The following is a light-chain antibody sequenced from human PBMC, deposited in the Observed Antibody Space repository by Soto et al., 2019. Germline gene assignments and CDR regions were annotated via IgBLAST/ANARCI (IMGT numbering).Light chain of an antibody. CDR3: AAWDDSLSGPV. CDR1: TSNIGTNP. V-gene: IGLV1-47*02. Sequence: QSVLTQPPSAAGTPGQRIIISCSGSTSNIGTNPVNWYQQLPGTAPKLLVYGSDRRPSGVPDRFSGSKSGTSASLAISGLRSEDEADYYCAAWDDSLSGPVFGGGTKLTVL. J-gene: IGLJ2*01. CDR2: GSD.